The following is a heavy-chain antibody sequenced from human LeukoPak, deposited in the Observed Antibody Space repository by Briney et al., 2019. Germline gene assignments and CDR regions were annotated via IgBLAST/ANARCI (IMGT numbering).Heavy chain of an antibody. CDR1: GYTFTSYG. J-gene: IGHJ4*02. V-gene: IGHV1-18*01. CDR3: ARDQDYRLIDY. D-gene: IGHD4-11*01. CDR2: ISAYNGNT. Sequence: ASVKPSCKAAGYTFTSYGISWVRQAPGQGLEWMGWISAYNGNTIYAQKLKGRVTMTTDTSTSTAYMELRSLRSDDTAVYYCARDQDYRLIDYWGQGTLVTVSS.